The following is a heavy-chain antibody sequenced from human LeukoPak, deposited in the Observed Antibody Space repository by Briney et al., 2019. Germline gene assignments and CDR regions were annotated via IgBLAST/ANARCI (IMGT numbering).Heavy chain of an antibody. V-gene: IGHV3-48*01. CDR3: ARDFFGCADY. CDR1: GFTFSSYS. Sequence: PGGSLRLSCAASGFTFSSYSMNWVRQAPGKGLEWVSYISSSSSTIYYADSVKGRFTISRDNAKNSLYLQMNSLRAEDTAVYYCARDFFGCADYWGQGTLVIVSS. CDR2: ISSSSSTI. J-gene: IGHJ4*02. D-gene: IGHD3-10*01.